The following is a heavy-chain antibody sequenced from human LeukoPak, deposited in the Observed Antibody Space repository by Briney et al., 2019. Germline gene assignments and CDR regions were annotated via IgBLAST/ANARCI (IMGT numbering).Heavy chain of an antibody. CDR3: ARGRGIAVAGTDAFDI. Sequence: ASVKVSCKASGYTVTSYGISWVRQAPGQGLEWMGWISAYNGNTNYAQKLQGRVTMTTDTSTSTAYMDLRSMRSDDTAVYYCARGRGIAVAGTDAFDIWGQGTMVTVSS. V-gene: IGHV1-18*01. J-gene: IGHJ3*02. CDR1: GYTVTSYG. CDR2: ISAYNGNT. D-gene: IGHD6-19*01.